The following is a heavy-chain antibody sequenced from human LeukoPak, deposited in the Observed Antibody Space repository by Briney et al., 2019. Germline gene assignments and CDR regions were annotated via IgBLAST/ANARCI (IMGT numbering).Heavy chain of an antibody. CDR1: GFTFSSYS. V-gene: IGHV3-21*01. CDR2: ISSSSSYI. D-gene: IGHD3-9*01. Sequence: GGALRLSCAASGFTFSSYSMNWVRQAPGKGLEWVSSISSSSSYIYYADSVKGRFTISRDNAKNSLYLQMNSLSAEDTAVYYCATVDFDSLPDYWVQGTLVTVSS. CDR3: ATVDFDSLPDY. J-gene: IGHJ4*02.